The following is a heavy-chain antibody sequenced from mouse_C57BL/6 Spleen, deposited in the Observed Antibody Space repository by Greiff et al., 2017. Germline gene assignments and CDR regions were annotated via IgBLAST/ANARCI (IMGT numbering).Heavy chain of an antibody. CDR3: AKKGGNGWYFDV. Sequence: QVQLQQSGPGLVQPSQCLSITCTVSGFSLTSYGVHWVRQPPGKGLEWLGVIWSGGSTDYNAAFISRLSISKDNSKSHVFFKLNSLQADDTAIYYCAKKGGNGWYFDVWGTGTTVTVSS. V-gene: IGHV2-4*01. J-gene: IGHJ1*03. CDR2: IWSGGST. CDR1: GFSLTSYG. D-gene: IGHD2-1*01.